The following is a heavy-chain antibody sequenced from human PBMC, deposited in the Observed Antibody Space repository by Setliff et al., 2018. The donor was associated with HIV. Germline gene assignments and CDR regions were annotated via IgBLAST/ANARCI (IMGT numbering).Heavy chain of an antibody. CDR3: AKLVVGFSGSSAYMDV. V-gene: IGHV3-7*03. J-gene: IGHJ6*03. CDR2: IRQDGSVK. Sequence: GGSLRLSCAASGFTFTDHYMAWVRQAPGKGLEWVANIRQDGSVKYYVGSVRGRFTISRDNAKNSLDLQMSSLSDDDTAVYHCAKLVVGFSGSSAYMDVWGKGTTVTVSS. CDR1: GFTFTDHY. D-gene: IGHD1-26*01.